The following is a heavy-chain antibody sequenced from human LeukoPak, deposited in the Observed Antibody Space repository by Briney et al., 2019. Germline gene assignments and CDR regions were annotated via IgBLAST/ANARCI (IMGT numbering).Heavy chain of an antibody. Sequence: GGSLRLSCAASGFTFSSYWMHWVRQAPGKGLVWVSRINSDGSSTSYADSVKGRFTISRDNAKNTLYLQMNSLRAEDTAVYYCARVADYEYVYAFDIWGQGTMVTVSS. CDR2: INSDGSST. D-gene: IGHD3-16*01. CDR3: ARVADYEYVYAFDI. J-gene: IGHJ3*02. V-gene: IGHV3-74*01. CDR1: GFTFSSYW.